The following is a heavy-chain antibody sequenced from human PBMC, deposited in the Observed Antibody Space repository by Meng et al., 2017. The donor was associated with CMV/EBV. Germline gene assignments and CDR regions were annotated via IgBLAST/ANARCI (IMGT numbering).Heavy chain of an antibody. V-gene: IGHV4-30-4*08. Sequence: VQLQESGPGLVKPSQTLSLTCTVSGGSISSGDYYWSCIRQPPGKGLEWIGYIYYSGSTYYNPSLKSRVTISVDTSKNQFSLKLSSVTAADTAVYYCARVTSRVAGAFDYWGQGTLVTVSS. CDR2: IYYSGST. CDR3: ARVTSRVAGAFDY. D-gene: IGHD1-14*01. CDR1: GGSISSGDYY. J-gene: IGHJ4*02.